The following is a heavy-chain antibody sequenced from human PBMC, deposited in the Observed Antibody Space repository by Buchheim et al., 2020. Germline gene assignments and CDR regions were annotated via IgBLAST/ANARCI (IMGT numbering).Heavy chain of an antibody. CDR1: GFTFSSYA. CDR3: AKDPVYDYVWGSYRYYFDY. D-gene: IGHD3-16*02. V-gene: IGHV3-23*01. CDR2: ISGSGGST. Sequence: EVQLLESGGGLVQPGGSLRLSCAASGFTFSSYAMSWVRQAPGKGLEWVSAISGSGGSTYYADSVKGRFTISRDNSKNTLYLQMNSLRAEDTAVEYWAKDPVYDYVWGSYRYYFDYWGQGTL. J-gene: IGHJ4*02.